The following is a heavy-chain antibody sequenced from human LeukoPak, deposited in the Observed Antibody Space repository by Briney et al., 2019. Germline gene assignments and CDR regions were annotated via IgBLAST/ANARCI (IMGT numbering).Heavy chain of an antibody. CDR2: IYIGGST. CDR3: ARERHGGYSYGFSFDY. CDR1: GGSINSYY. J-gene: IGHJ4*02. Sequence: PSETLSLTCTVSGGSINSYYWNWIRQSAGKGLEWIGRIYIGGSTNYNPPLKSRVTMSLDASKNQVSVNLNSVTAADTAIYYCARERHGGYSYGFSFDYWGQGTLVTVSS. D-gene: IGHD5-18*01. V-gene: IGHV4-4*07.